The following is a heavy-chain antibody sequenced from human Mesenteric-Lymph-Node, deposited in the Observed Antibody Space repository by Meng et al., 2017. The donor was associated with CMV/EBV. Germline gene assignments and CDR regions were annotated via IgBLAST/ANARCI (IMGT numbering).Heavy chain of an antibody. J-gene: IGHJ4*02. CDR1: GFTFSSYA. D-gene: IGHD1-26*01. V-gene: IGHV3-23*01. Sequence: AASGFTFSSYAMNWVRQAPGKGLEWVSAISDNGYDTYYADSVKGRFTFSRDNSKNTLYLQMNSLRAEDTAVYYCAKLTTGSYYGCLDYWGQGTLVT. CDR2: ISDNGYDT. CDR3: AKLTTGSYYGCLDY.